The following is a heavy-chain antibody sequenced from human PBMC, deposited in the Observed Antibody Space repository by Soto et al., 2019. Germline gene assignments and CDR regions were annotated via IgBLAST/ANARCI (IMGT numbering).Heavy chain of an antibody. J-gene: IGHJ4*02. D-gene: IGHD3-10*01. CDR1: GFPFTSYG. CDR3: VGGQYYFDY. CDR2: ISYDGSDK. V-gene: IGHV3-30*03. Sequence: QVQLVESGGGVVQPGRSLRLSCAASGFPFTSYGMHWVREGPDKGLEWVAIISYDGSDKHYADSVKGRFTISRDNSKNTVYVEKNRLKPGDTALYYCVGGQYYFDYRGQGTLVIVSS.